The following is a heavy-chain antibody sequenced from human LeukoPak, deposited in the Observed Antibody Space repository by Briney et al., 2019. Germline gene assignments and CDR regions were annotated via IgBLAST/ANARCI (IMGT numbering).Heavy chain of an antibody. Sequence: ASVKVSCKASGYTFTGYYMHWVRQAHGQGLKWMGRINPNSGGTNYAQKFQGRVTITRNTSISTAYMKLISLRSEDTAVYYCARSPPWGDLPEYYFDYWGQGTLVTVSS. J-gene: IGHJ4*02. D-gene: IGHD3-16*01. CDR2: INPNSGGT. CDR3: ARSPPWGDLPEYYFDY. V-gene: IGHV1-2*02. CDR1: GYTFTGYY.